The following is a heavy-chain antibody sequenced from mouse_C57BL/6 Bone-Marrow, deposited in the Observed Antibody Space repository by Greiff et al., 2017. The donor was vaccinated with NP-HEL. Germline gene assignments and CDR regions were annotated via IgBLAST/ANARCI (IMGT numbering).Heavy chain of an antibody. CDR3: ARWQIYYYGSPYFDY. V-gene: IGHV1-64*01. D-gene: IGHD1-1*01. CDR2: IHPNSGST. J-gene: IGHJ2*01. Sequence: QVQLKQPGAELVKPGASVKLSCKASGYTFTSYWMHWVKQRPGQGLEWIGMIHPNSGSTNYNEKFKSKATLTVDKSSSTAYMQLSSLTSEDSAVYYCARWQIYYYGSPYFDYWGQGTTLTVSS. CDR1: GYTFTSYW.